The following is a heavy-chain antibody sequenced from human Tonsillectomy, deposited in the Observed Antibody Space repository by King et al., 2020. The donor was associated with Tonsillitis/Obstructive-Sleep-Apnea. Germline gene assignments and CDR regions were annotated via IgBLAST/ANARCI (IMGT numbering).Heavy chain of an antibody. V-gene: IGHV3-21*06. J-gene: IGHJ4*02. CDR2: ISGSSSYT. D-gene: IGHD3-3*01. CDR3: ARDPITIFGYSDY. CDR1: GFTFSSYS. Sequence: DVQLVESGGGLVKPGGSLRLSCAASGFTFSSYSMNWVRQAPGKGLEWVSSISGSSSYTYYADLVKGRFTISRDNAKNLLYLQMTSLRAEDTAVYYCARDPITIFGYSDYWGQGTLVTVSS.